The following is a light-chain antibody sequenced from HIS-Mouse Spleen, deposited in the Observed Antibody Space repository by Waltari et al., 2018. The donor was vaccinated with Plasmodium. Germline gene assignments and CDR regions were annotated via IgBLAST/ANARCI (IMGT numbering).Light chain of an antibody. J-gene: IGKJ4*01. CDR1: QSVSSSY. Sequence: IVVTQSPGTLSLSPGERATLSCRVSQSVSSSYLAWYQQKPGQAPRLLIYSASSRAAGIADRFSGSGSGADFTLTISRLEPDEFAVDYCQQYGSSPHTFGRGTKVESK. V-gene: IGKV3-20*01. CDR2: SAS. CDR3: QQYGSSPHT.